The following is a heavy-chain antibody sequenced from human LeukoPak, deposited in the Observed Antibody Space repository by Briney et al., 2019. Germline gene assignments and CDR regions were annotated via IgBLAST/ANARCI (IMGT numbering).Heavy chain of an antibody. J-gene: IGHJ4*02. Sequence: GGSLRLSCAASGFTFSSYSMNWVRQAPGKGLEWVSIISSSSNDIHYADSVKGRFTISRDNTKNSVYLQMNSLRDEDTAVYYCARDPYDYNSSGLLTPYYFDYWGQGTLVTVSS. V-gene: IGHV3-21*01. CDR1: GFTFSSYS. CDR3: ARDPYDYNSSGLLTPYYFDY. CDR2: ISSSSNDI. D-gene: IGHD3-22*01.